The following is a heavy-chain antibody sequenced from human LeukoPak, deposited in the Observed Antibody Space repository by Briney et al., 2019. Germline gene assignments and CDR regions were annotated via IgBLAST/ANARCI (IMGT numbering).Heavy chain of an antibody. V-gene: IGHV4-38-2*02. J-gene: IGHJ5*02. CDR3: ARSYHSPFDP. CDR1: GNSISSGYY. CDR2: IYHSGST. Sequence: SETLSLTCTVSGNSISSGYYWGWIRQPPGKGLEWIGSIYHSGSTYYNPSLKSRVTISVDTSKNQFSLKLSSVTAADTAVYYCARSYHSPFDPWGQGTLVTVSS. D-gene: IGHD2-2*01.